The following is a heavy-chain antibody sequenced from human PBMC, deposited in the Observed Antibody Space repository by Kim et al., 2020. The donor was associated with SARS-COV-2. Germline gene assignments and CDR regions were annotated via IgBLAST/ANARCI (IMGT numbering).Heavy chain of an antibody. J-gene: IGHJ6*02. CDR3: ARDSPLNCSSTSCYTSRAYYYGMDF. Sequence: ASVKVSCKASGYTFTGYYMHRVRQAPGQGLEWMGRINPNSGGTNYAQKFQGRVTMTRDTSISTAYMELSRLRSDDTAVYYCARDSPLNCSSTSCYTSRAYYYGMDFWGQGTTVTVSS. D-gene: IGHD2-2*02. CDR2: INPNSGGT. CDR1: GYTFTGYY. V-gene: IGHV1-2*06.